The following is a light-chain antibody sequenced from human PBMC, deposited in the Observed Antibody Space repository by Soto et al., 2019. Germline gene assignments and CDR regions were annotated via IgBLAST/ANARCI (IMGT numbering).Light chain of an antibody. V-gene: IGKV1-5*03. Sequence: IQLTQSPSSLSASVGDRVTITCRASQGISSYLAWYQQKPGKAPKLLIYKASSLESGVPSRFSGSGSGTEFTLTISSLQPGDFATYYCQQYNSYSLTFGQGTKVDIK. CDR3: QQYNSYSLT. CDR1: QGISSY. CDR2: KAS. J-gene: IGKJ1*01.